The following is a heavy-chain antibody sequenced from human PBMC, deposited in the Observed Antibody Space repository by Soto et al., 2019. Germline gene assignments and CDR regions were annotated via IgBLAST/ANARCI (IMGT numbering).Heavy chain of an antibody. Sequence: EVQLLESGGGLVQPGGSLRLSCAASGFTFSSYAMSWVRQAPGKGLEWVSAISGSGGSTYYADSVKGRFTISRDNSKNTLYLQMNSLRAEDTAVYYFATSGYSYGPKIYYYYYGMDVWGQGTTVTVSS. CDR2: ISGSGGST. J-gene: IGHJ6*02. CDR3: ATSGYSYGPKIYYYYYGMDV. CDR1: GFTFSSYA. D-gene: IGHD5-18*01. V-gene: IGHV3-23*01.